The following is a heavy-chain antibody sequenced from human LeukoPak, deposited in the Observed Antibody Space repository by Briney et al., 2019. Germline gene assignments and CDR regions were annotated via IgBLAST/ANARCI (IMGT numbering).Heavy chain of an antibody. CDR3: ARQTAAGPRLPNWFDP. CDR1: GGSFSGYY. D-gene: IGHD6-13*01. Sequence: SETLSLTCAVYGGSFSGYYWSWIRQPPGKGLEWIGEINHSGSTNYNPSLKSRVTISVDTSKNQFSLKLSSVTAADTAVYYCARQTAAGPRLPNWFDPWGQGTLVTVSS. V-gene: IGHV4-34*01. CDR2: INHSGST. J-gene: IGHJ5*02.